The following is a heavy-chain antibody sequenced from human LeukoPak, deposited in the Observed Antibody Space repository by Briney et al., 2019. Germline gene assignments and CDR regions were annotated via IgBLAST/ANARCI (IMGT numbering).Heavy chain of an antibody. Sequence: GASVKVSCKASGYTFTSYDINWVRQATGQGLEWMGWMNPNSGNTGYAQKFQGRVTMTRNTSISTAYMELSSLRSEDTAVYYCAREWNYHNDAFDIWGQGTMVTVSS. D-gene: IGHD1-7*01. CDR3: AREWNYHNDAFDI. J-gene: IGHJ3*02. CDR1: GYTFTSYD. V-gene: IGHV1-8*01. CDR2: MNPNSGNT.